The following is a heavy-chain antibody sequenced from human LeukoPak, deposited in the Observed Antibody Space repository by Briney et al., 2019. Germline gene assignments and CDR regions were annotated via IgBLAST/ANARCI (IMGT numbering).Heavy chain of an antibody. Sequence: ASVKVSCKASGYTFTSYDINWVRQATGQGLEWMGWTNPNSGNTGYAQKFQGRVTITRNTSISTAYMELSSLRSEDTAVYYCAREGTVGATGYYYYYYMDVWGKGTTVTVSS. CDR2: TNPNSGNT. J-gene: IGHJ6*03. CDR1: GYTFTSYD. CDR3: AREGTVGATGYYYYYYMDV. D-gene: IGHD1-26*01. V-gene: IGHV1-8*03.